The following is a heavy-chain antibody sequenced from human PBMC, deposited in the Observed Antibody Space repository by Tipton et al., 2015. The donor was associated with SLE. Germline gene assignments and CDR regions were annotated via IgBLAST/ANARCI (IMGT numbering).Heavy chain of an antibody. D-gene: IGHD6-19*01. CDR1: GFTFSIYS. Sequence: SLRLSCAASGFTFSIYSMHWVRQAPGKGLEWVAVISYDGSNKYYADSVKGRFTISRDNSKNTLYLQMNSLRAEDTAVYYCAREGGSGWSYVYWYFDLWGRGTLVTVSS. V-gene: IGHV3-30*04. J-gene: IGHJ2*01. CDR2: ISYDGSNK. CDR3: AREGGSGWSYVYWYFDL.